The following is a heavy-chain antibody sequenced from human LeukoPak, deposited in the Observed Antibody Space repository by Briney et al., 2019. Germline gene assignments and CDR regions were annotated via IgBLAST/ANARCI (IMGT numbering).Heavy chain of an antibody. Sequence: SVKVPCKASGGTFSSYAISWVRQSPGQGFEWMGRIIPILGIANYAQKFQGRVTITTDESTSTAYMELSSLRSEDTAVYYCARGDYGSGSYYFDYWGQGTLVTVSS. V-gene: IGHV1-69*04. J-gene: IGHJ4*02. CDR2: IIPILGIA. CDR1: GGTFSSYA. CDR3: ARGDYGSGSYYFDY. D-gene: IGHD3-10*01.